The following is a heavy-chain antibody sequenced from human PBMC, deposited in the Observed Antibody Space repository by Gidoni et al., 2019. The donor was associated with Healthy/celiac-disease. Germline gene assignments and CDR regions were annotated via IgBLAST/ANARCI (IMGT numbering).Heavy chain of an antibody. CDR3: ARELSERDYDFWSGYHDSHDFDY. CDR2: ISYDGSNK. J-gene: IGHJ4*02. V-gene: IGHV3-30-3*01. CDR1: GFTFSSYA. D-gene: IGHD3-3*01. Sequence: QVQLVESGGGVVQPGRSLRLSCAASGFTFSSYAIHWVRQAPGKGLEWVAVISYDGSNKYYADSVKGRFTISRDNSKNSLYRQMNSLRAEDTAVYYCARELSERDYDFWSGYHDSHDFDYWGQGTLVTVSS.